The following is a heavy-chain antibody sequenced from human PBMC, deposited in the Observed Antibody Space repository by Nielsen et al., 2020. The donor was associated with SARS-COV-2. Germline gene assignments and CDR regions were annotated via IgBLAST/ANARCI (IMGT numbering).Heavy chain of an antibody. CDR1: GFTFSSYA. CDR2: ISGSGGST. Sequence: GESLKISCAASGFTFSSYAMSWVRQAPGKGLEWVSAISGSGGSTYYADSVKGRFTISRDNSKNTLYLQMNSLRAEDTAVYYCTRDVLLWFGERDYWGQGTLVTVSS. D-gene: IGHD3-10*01. CDR3: TRDVLLWFGERDY. J-gene: IGHJ4*02. V-gene: IGHV3-23*01.